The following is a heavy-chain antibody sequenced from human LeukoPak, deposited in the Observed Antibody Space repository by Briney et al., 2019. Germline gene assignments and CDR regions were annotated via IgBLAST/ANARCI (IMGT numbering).Heavy chain of an antibody. CDR1: GFTFNSCA. Sequence: PGGSLRLSCAASGFTFNSCAMSWVRQVPGKGLVWVSRIDRIGTTTSYADSVRGRFTISRDNAKNTLYLQVNSLRAEDTAVYYCAREPYYDILTGYYTGGYYFDSWGQGTLVTVSA. V-gene: IGHV3-74*01. CDR3: AREPYYDILTGYYTGGYYFDS. CDR2: IDRIGTTT. J-gene: IGHJ4*02. D-gene: IGHD3-9*01.